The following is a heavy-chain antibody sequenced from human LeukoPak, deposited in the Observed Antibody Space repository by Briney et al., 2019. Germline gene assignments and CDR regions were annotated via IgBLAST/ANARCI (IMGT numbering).Heavy chain of an antibody. J-gene: IGHJ4*02. V-gene: IGHV3-72*01. D-gene: IGHD6-13*01. CDR2: TRNKANSYTT. Sequence: GSLRLSCAASGFTFSDHYMDWVRQAPGKGLKWVGRTRNKANSYTTEYAASVKGRFTISRDDSKNSLYLQMNSLKTEDTAVYYCARGGSSSSWYPFDYWGQGTLVTVSS. CDR1: GFTFSDHY. CDR3: ARGGSSSSWYPFDY.